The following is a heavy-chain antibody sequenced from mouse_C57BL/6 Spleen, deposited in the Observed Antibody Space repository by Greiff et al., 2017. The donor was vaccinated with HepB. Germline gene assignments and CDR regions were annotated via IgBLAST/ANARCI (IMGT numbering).Heavy chain of an antibody. Sequence: QVQLKQPGAELVKPGASVKLSCKASGYTFTSYWMQWVKQRPGQGLEWIGEIDPSDSYTNYNQKFKGKATLTVDTSSSTAYMQLRSLTSEDSAVYYCARRGVVGVDCWGKGTTLAVSS. CDR1: GYTFTSYW. CDR3: ARRGVVGVDC. D-gene: IGHD1-1*01. CDR2: IDPSDSYT. V-gene: IGHV1-50*01. J-gene: IGHJ2*01.